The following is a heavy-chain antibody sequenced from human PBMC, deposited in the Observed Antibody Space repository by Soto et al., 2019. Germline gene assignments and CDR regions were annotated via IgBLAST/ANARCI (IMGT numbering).Heavy chain of an antibody. CDR3: PRDGAGGYGNNACDT. J-gene: IGHJ3*02. CDR2: TYYRSKWYN. V-gene: IGHV6-1*01. CDR1: GDSVSSNSAA. D-gene: IGHD5-12*01. Sequence: SQTLSLTCAISGDSVSSNSAAWNWIRQSPSRGLEWLGRTYYRSKWYNDYAVSVKSRITIKLDSSKNRFTRQLHSVTPDDTAVDSSPRDGAGGYGNNACDTWGQGTMVTVAS.